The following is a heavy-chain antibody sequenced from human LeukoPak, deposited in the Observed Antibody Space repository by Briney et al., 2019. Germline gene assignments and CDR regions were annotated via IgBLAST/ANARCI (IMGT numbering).Heavy chain of an antibody. J-gene: IGHJ1*01. V-gene: IGHV2-26*01. CDR1: GFSLSNARMG. Sequence: SGPTLVNPTETLTLTCTVSGFSLSNARMGESWIRQPPGKALEWLAHIFSNDEKSYSTSLKSRLTISKDTSKSQVVLTMTNMDPVDTATYYCAHQENDNGWHPFQNWGLGTLVIVSS. CDR2: IFSNDEK. CDR3: AHQENDNGWHPFQN. D-gene: IGHD6-19*01.